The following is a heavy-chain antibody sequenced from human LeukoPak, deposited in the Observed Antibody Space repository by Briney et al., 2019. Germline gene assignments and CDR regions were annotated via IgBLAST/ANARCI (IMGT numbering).Heavy chain of an antibody. CDR2: IYYIGST. CDR3: ASGPPYRLDFDY. CDR1: AGSISSYY. Sequence: KASQTLSLTCTVSAGSISSYYWSWIRQPPGKGLEWIGYIYYIGSTNHNPSLKTRVTISVDTSKNQFSLKLSSVTAADTAVYYCASGPPYRLDFDYWGQGTLVTVFS. V-gene: IGHV4-59*01. J-gene: IGHJ4*02. D-gene: IGHD3/OR15-3a*01.